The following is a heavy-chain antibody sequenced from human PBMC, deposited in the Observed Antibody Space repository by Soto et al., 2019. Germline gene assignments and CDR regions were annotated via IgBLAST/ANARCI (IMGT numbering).Heavy chain of an antibody. CDR2: INPNSGGT. CDR3: ARVMVRGAANLYGMDV. CDR1: GYTFTDYY. J-gene: IGHJ6*02. D-gene: IGHD3-10*01. Sequence: QVQLVQSGAEVKKPGASVKVSCKASGYTFTDYYMHWVRQAPGQGLEWMGWINPNSGGTNYAQKFQGRVTMTRDTSISTAYMELSRLRSDDTAVYYCARVMVRGAANLYGMDVWGQGTTVTVSS. V-gene: IGHV1-2*02.